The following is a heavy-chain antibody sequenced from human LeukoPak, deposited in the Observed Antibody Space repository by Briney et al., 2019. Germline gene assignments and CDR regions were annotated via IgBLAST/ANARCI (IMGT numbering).Heavy chain of an antibody. CDR3: ARHPLTPQSVTIRPSRNWFDP. CDR2: VTYSGST. Sequence: XXXNNXYWGWIRQPPGKGLEWIGSVTYSGSTYYNPSLKSRVTISAGTSKNQFSLKLNSVTAADTAVYFCARHPLTPQSVTIRPSRNWFDPWGQGILVIVSS. D-gene: IGHD5-24*01. CDR1: XXXNNXY. J-gene: IGHJ5*02. V-gene: IGHV4-39*01.